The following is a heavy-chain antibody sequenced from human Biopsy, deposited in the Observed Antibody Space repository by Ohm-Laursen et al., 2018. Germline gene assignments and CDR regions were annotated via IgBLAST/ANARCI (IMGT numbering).Heavy chain of an antibody. CDR2: GNYTGST. V-gene: IGHV4-59*01. D-gene: IGHD3-22*01. J-gene: IGHJ2*01. CDR1: GDSISSYC. CDR3: AKDRGYYSDRTVPGYFDL. Sequence: SLSLSFTSTVSGDSISSYCWSRLPPPPGKELQWIGYGNYTGSTDYNPSLQRRVTISVDTSKNRFSLRLRSVTPADTAIYYCAKDRGYYSDRTVPGYFDLWGRDTRVTVSS.